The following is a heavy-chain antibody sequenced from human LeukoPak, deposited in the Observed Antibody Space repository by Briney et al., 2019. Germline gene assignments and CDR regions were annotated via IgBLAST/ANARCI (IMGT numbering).Heavy chain of an antibody. CDR2: ISSSSSYI. J-gene: IGHJ1*01. Sequence: GGSLRLSCAASGFSFSSYWMNWVRQAPGKGLEWVSSISSSSSYIYYADSVKGRFTISRDNAKNSLYLQMNSLRAEDTAVYYCARDWGTRIAAAGNPYFQHWGQGTLVTVSS. CDR3: ARDWGTRIAAAGNPYFQH. CDR1: GFSFSSYW. D-gene: IGHD6-13*01. V-gene: IGHV3-21*01.